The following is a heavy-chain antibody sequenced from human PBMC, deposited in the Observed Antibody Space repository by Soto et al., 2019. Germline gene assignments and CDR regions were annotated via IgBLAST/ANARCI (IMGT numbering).Heavy chain of an antibody. CDR2: IYYSGST. D-gene: IGHD4-17*01. J-gene: IGHJ4*02. Sequence: QVPLQESGPGLVKPSETLSLTCTVSGGSISSYYWSWIRQPPGKGLEWIGYIYYSGSTNYNPSLKSRVTISVDTSKNQFSLKLSSVTAADTAVYYCARSYGGTLDYWGQGTLVTVSS. CDR3: ARSYGGTLDY. CDR1: GGSISSYY. V-gene: IGHV4-59*08.